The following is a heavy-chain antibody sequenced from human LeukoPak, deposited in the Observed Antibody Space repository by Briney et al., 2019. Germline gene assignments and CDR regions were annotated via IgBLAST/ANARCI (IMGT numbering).Heavy chain of an antibody. Sequence: SETLSLTCAVYGGSFSGYYWSWIRQPPGKGLEWIGEINHSGSTNSNPSLKSRVTISVDTSKNQFSLKLSSVTAADTAVYYCARDVPPHAFDIWGQGTMVTVS. V-gene: IGHV4-34*01. CDR1: GGSFSGYY. CDR3: ARDVPPHAFDI. CDR2: INHSGST. J-gene: IGHJ3*02.